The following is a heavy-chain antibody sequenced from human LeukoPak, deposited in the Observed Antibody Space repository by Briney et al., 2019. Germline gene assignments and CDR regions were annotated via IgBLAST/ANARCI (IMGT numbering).Heavy chain of an antibody. V-gene: IGHV1-69*13. CDR3: ARAPQKTITGTTAAAGHYYYYMDV. J-gene: IGHJ6*03. CDR2: IIPIFGTA. CDR1: GGTFSSYA. D-gene: IGHD1-7*01. Sequence: SVKVSCKASGGTFSSYAISWVRQAPGQGLEWMGGIIPIFGTANYAQKFQGRVTITADESTSTAYMELSSLRSEDTAVYYCARAPQKTITGTTAAAGHYYYYMDVWGEGTTVTVSS.